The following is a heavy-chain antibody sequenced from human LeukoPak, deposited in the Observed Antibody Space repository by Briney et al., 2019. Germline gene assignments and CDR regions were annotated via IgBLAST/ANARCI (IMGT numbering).Heavy chain of an antibody. CDR3: ARRALAVAGHDY. V-gene: IGHV4-39*01. J-gene: IGHJ4*02. D-gene: IGHD6-19*01. CDR1: GGSISSSSYY. CDR2: IYYSGST. Sequence: SETLSLTCTVSGGSISSSSYYWGWIRQPPGKGLKWIGSIYYSGSTYYNPSLKSRVTMSVDTSKNQFSLKLSSVTAADTAVYYCARRALAVAGHDYWGQGTLVTVSS.